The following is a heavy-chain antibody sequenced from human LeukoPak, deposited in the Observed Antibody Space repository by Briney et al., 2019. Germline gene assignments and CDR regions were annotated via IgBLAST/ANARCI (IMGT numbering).Heavy chain of an antibody. Sequence: GGSLRLSCTASGLTFDDYAMHWVRKAPGQGLEWVSLISGDGGSTYYADSVKGRFTISSDNTKNYLYLQINSLRTEDTALYYCAKDVDVETAMAFDYWGQGTLVTVSS. D-gene: IGHD5-18*01. CDR3: AKDVDVETAMAFDY. CDR1: GLTFDDYA. CDR2: ISGDGGST. V-gene: IGHV3-43*02. J-gene: IGHJ4*02.